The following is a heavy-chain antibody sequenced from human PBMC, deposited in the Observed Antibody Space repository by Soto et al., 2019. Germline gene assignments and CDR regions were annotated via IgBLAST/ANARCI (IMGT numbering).Heavy chain of an antibody. D-gene: IGHD4-4*01. J-gene: IGHJ4*02. V-gene: IGHV3-23*01. CDR2: ISGSGGST. CDR1: GFTFSSYA. CDR3: AKSETPRLHSVMGVY. Sequence: PGESLKISCAASGFTFSSYAMSWVRQAPGKGLEWVSAISGSGGSTYYADSVKGRFTISRDNSKNTLYLQMNSLRAEDTAVYYCAKSETPRLHSVMGVYWGQGTLVTVS.